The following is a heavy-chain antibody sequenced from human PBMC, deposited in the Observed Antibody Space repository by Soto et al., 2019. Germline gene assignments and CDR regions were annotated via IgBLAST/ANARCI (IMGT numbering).Heavy chain of an antibody. CDR2: IYYSGST. V-gene: IGHV4-61*01. CDR3: ARAVAVAGNPPFLDY. D-gene: IGHD6-19*01. Sequence: LSPSCARPVGSVCRCRWSPNRDRQNPGKGLEWIGYIYYSGSTNYNPSLKSRVTISVDTSKNQFSLKLSSVTAADTAVYYCARAVAVAGNPPFLDYWGQGTLVTVSS. J-gene: IGHJ4*02. CDR1: VGSVCRCRWS.